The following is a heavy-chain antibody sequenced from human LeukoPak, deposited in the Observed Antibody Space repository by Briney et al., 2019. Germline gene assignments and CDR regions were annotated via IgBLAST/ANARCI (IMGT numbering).Heavy chain of an antibody. D-gene: IGHD6-13*01. CDR1: GGSISSSSYY. Sequence: SETLSLTCTVSGGSISSSSYYWGWIRQPPGKGLEWIGSIYYSGSTYYNPSLKSRVTISVDTSKNQFSLKLSSVTAADTAVYYCARQDHKGSSWGFDPWGQGTLVTVSS. CDR3: ARQDHKGSSWGFDP. CDR2: IYYSGST. V-gene: IGHV4-39*01. J-gene: IGHJ5*02.